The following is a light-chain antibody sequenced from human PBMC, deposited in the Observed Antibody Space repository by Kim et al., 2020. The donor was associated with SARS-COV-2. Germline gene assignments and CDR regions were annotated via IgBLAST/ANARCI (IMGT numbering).Light chain of an antibody. CDR2: GAS. CDR1: QSISNNY. CDR3: QHRWT. V-gene: IGKV3-20*01. J-gene: IGKJ1*01. Sequence: TLSVSPGERASLSCRASQSISNNYLAWYQQRRGQAPRRLIYGASSRAAGIPDRCSGSGSGTDFTLTISRLEAEDFAVYYCQHRWTFGQGTKVDIK.